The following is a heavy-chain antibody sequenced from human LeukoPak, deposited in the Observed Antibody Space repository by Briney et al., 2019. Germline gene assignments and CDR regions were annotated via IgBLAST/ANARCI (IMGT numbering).Heavy chain of an antibody. Sequence: GASVKVSFKASGSTFSDYYIHWVRQAPGQGLEWMGWSNARGGDTNYARQFKSRVTMARDTYISTTYMELSKLRSDDTAVYYCARVVVPSANPYFDYWGQGTLVTVSS. CDR3: ARVVVPSANPYFDY. CDR1: GSTFSDYY. J-gene: IGHJ4*02. V-gene: IGHV1-2*02. CDR2: SNARGGDT. D-gene: IGHD2-2*01.